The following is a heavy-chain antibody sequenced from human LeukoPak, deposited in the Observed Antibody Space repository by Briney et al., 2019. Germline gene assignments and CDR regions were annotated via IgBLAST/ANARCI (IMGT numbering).Heavy chain of an antibody. CDR1: GGSISSGSYY. V-gene: IGHV4-39*01. J-gene: IGHJ5*02. CDR2: IYYSGST. Sequence: SETLSLTCTVSGGSISSGSYYWGWIRQPPGKGLEWIRSIYYSGSTYYNPSLKSRVTISVDTSKNQFSLKLSSVTAADTAVYYCARHVPTTVTNRPRNWFDPWGQGTLVTVSS. D-gene: IGHD4-17*01. CDR3: ARHVPTTVTNRPRNWFDP.